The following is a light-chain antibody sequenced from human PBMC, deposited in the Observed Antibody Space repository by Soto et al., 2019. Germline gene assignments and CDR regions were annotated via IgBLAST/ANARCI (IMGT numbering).Light chain of an antibody. J-gene: IGKJ5*01. V-gene: IGKV3-11*01. Sequence: EIVLTQSPGTLSLSPWESATLLCRASQSVRSYLAWYQQKPGQAPRLLIYDTSYRPPGIPARFSGSGSGTDFTLTISSLEPEDCAVYYCQQRSNWPITLGQGTRLEIK. CDR3: QQRSNWPIT. CDR1: QSVRSY. CDR2: DTS.